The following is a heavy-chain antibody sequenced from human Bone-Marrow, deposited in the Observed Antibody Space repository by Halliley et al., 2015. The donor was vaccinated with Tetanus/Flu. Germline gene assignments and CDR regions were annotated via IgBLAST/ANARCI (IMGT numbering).Heavy chain of an antibody. Sequence: WVSLICGDGSTSSYADSVNGRFPISRDNAKNSLYVQMNSLTAEDTGLYYCAKAHYHFYYNLNLWGQGTTVTVSS. J-gene: IGHJ6*02. CDR3: AKAHYHFYYNLNL. CDR2: ICGDGSTS. V-gene: IGHV3-43*02.